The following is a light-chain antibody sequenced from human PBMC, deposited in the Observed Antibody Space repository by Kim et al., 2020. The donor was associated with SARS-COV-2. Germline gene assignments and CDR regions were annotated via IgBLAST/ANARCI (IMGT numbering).Light chain of an antibody. Sequence: SPGQTSSITCSGDKVGEKYVYWYQQKAGQSPVLVMYEDAKRPSGIPERFSGSNSGNTATLTISGTQAMDEADYYCQASDSGTVVFGGGTQLTVL. CDR1: KVGEKY. CDR2: EDA. CDR3: QASDSGTVV. V-gene: IGLV3-1*01. J-gene: IGLJ2*01.